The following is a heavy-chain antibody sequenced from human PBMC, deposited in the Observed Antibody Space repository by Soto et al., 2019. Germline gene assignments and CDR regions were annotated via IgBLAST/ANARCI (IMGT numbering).Heavy chain of an antibody. CDR3: TRVGNGKWFGP. CDR1: GGSISSGGYY. CDR2: IDNSGSA. J-gene: IGHJ5*02. D-gene: IGHD4-4*01. Sequence: QVQLQESGPGLVKPSQTLSLTCTVSGGSISSGGYYWSWIRQHPGRGPEWIGFIDNSGSAYYYPSLKSRVTISVDTSKNQFSLKMSSVTAADTAVYYCTRVGNGKWFGPWGQGTLVTVSS. V-gene: IGHV4-31*03.